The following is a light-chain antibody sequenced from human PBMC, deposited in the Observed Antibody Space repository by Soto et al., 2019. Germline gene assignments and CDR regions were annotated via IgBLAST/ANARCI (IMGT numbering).Light chain of an antibody. CDR1: QSVNSN. CDR2: GIS. CDR3: QQYGSSPLIS. J-gene: IGKJ5*01. V-gene: IGKV3D-15*02. Sequence: EMMMTQSPAILSVSPGESATLSCRASQSVNSNYLAWYQQHPGQPPRLLIYGISTRATGIPARFSGSGSGTEFSLTISSLQSEDFAVYYCQQYGSSPLISFGQGTRLETK.